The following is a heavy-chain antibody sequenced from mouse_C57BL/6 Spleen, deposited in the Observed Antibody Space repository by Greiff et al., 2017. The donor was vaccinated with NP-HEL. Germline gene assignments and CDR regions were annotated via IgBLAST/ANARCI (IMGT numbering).Heavy chain of an antibody. D-gene: IGHD2-5*01. CDR1: GFTFTDYY. CDR2: IRNKANGYTT. Sequence: EVKVEESGGGLVQPGGSLSLSCAASGFTFTDYYMSWVRQPPGTALEWLGFIRNKANGYTTEYSASVKGRFTISRDNSQSILYLQMNALRAEDSATYYCARPRAYYSNYDYAMDYWGQGTSVTVSS. J-gene: IGHJ4*01. V-gene: IGHV7-3*01. CDR3: ARPRAYYSNYDYAMDY.